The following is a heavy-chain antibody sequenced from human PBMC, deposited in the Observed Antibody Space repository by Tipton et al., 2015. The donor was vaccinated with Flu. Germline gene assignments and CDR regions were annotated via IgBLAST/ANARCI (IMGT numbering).Heavy chain of an antibody. D-gene: IGHD6-19*01. CDR1: GGSISSGSYY. CDR3: ARDQSAVAGLDY. Sequence: TLSLTCTVSGGSISSGSYYWSWIRQPAGKGLEWIGRIYTSGSTDYNPSLKNRVTISVDTSKNQFSLKLSSVTAADTAVYYCARDQSAVAGLDYWGQGTLVTVSS. J-gene: IGHJ4*02. V-gene: IGHV4-61*02. CDR2: IYTSGST.